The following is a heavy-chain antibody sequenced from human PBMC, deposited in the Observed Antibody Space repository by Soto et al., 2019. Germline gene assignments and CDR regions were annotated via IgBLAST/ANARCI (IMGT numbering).Heavy chain of an antibody. V-gene: IGHV3-53*01. J-gene: IGHJ6*02. CDR1: GFAFSNNY. CDR2: IHSGGGT. D-gene: IGHD5-12*01. Sequence: GGSLRLSCAASGFAFSNNYMSWVRQAPGKGLGWVSLIHSGGGTYYADSVKGRFTISRDTSKSTLYLQLNSLRAEDTAVYYCTRPKNELRFYSYNGIDVWGQGTTVTVSS. CDR3: TRPKNELRFYSYNGIDV.